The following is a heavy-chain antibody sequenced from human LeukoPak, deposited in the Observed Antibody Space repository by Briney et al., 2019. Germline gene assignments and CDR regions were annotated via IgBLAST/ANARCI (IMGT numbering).Heavy chain of an antibody. CDR3: AKLGASPVARYYGSGSYYAEIDY. V-gene: IGHV3-30*02. Sequence: GGSLRLSCAASGFTFSSYGMHWVRQAPGKGLEWVAFIRYDGSNKYYADSVKGRFTISRDNSKNTLYLQMNSLRAEDTALYYCAKLGASPVARYYGSGSYYAEIDYWGQGTLVTVSS. CDR1: GFTFSSYG. J-gene: IGHJ4*02. D-gene: IGHD3-10*01. CDR2: IRYDGSNK.